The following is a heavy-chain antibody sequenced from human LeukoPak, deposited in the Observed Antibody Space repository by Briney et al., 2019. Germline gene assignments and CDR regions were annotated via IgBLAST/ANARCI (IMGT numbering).Heavy chain of an antibody. CDR1: GFTFSSYG. D-gene: IGHD3-10*01. J-gene: IGHJ4*02. V-gene: IGHV3-33*01. CDR3: ARDGRYYYGSGSFDY. Sequence: GSLRLSCAASGFTFSSYGMHWVRQAPGKGLEWVAVIWYDGSNKYYADSVKGRFTISRDNSKNTLYLQMNSLRAEDTAVYYCARDGRYYYGSGSFDYWGQGTLVTVSS. CDR2: IWYDGSNK.